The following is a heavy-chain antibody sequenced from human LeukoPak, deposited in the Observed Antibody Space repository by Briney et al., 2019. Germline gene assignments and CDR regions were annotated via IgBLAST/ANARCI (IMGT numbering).Heavy chain of an antibody. D-gene: IGHD6-13*01. CDR2: ISWNSGSI. V-gene: IGHV3-9*01. Sequence: PGGSLRLSCAASGFTFDDYAMHWVRQAPGKGLEWVSGISWNSGSIGYADSVKGRFTISRDNAKNSLYLQMNSLRAEDTALYYCAKDGQQLVRYFNWFDPWGQGTLVTVSS. CDR3: AKDGQQLVRYFNWFDP. J-gene: IGHJ5*02. CDR1: GFTFDDYA.